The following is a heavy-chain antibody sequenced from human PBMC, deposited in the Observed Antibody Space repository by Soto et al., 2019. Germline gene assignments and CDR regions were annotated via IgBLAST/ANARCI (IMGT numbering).Heavy chain of an antibody. Sequence: ASVKVSCKVFGYILSKLSMHWVRQAPGKGLEWMGAFDPEDGKPIYAQKFRGRVTITADKSTSTAYMELSSLRFEDTAVYYCARRGTIAAAEAYFDYWGQGALVTVSS. CDR1: GYILSKLS. V-gene: IGHV1-24*01. CDR2: FDPEDGKP. D-gene: IGHD6-13*01. J-gene: IGHJ4*02. CDR3: ARRGTIAAAEAYFDY.